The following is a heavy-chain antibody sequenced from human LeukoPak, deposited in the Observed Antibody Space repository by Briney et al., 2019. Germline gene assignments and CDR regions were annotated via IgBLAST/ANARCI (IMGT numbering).Heavy chain of an antibody. CDR1: GGSLRSGDYY. V-gene: IGHV4-30-4*01. D-gene: IGHD3-10*01. CDR3: ARGPYQLLWFGEPFDY. Sequence: PSQTLSLTCTVSGGSLRSGDYYWSWIRQPPGKGLEWIGYIYYSGSTYYNPSLKSRVTISVDTSKNQFSLKLSSVTAADTAVYYCARGPYQLLWFGEPFDYWGQGTLVTVSS. CDR2: IYYSGST. J-gene: IGHJ4*02.